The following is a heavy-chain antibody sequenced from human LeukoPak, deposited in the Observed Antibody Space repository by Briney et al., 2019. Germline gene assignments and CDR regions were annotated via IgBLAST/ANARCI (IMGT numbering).Heavy chain of an antibody. V-gene: IGHV1-69*05. CDR2: IIPIFGSA. CDR1: GGTFSSYA. J-gene: IGHJ5*02. CDR3: ASLHTTVTKGWFDP. Sequence: ASVKVSCKASGGTFSSYAISWVRQAPGQGLEWLGRIIPIFGSANYAQKFQGRVTITTDESTSTAYIVLSSLRSEDTAVYYCASLHTTVTKGWFDPWGQGTLVTVSS. D-gene: IGHD4-17*01.